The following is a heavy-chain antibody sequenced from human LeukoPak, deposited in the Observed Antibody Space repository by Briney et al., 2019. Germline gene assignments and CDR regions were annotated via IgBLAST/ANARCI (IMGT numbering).Heavy chain of an antibody. Sequence: GGSLRLSCAASGFTFSSYWMSWVRQAPGKGLEWVANIKQDGSEKYYVDSVKGRFTISRDNAKDSLYLQMNSLRAEDTAVYYCARGTIAAAGYNYFDYWGQGTQVTVSS. V-gene: IGHV3-7*04. CDR1: GFTFSSYW. J-gene: IGHJ4*02. CDR2: IKQDGSEK. CDR3: ARGTIAAAGYNYFDY. D-gene: IGHD6-13*01.